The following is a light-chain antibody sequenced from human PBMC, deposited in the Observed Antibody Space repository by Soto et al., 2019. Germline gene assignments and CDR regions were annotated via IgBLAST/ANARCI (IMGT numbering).Light chain of an antibody. CDR1: QSVSSN. CDR2: AVS. Sequence: EIMMTQSPGTLSASPGERATLSCRASQSVSSNLAWYQQKPGQAPRLLIYAVSTSATGIPARFSGSGSGTAFTLTISSLQSEYFAVYYCQQYNKWPLTFGQGTKVEIK. V-gene: IGKV3-15*01. J-gene: IGKJ1*01. CDR3: QQYNKWPLT.